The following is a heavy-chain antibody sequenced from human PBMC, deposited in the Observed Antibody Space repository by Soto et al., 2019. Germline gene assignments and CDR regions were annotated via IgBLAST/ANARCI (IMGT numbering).Heavy chain of an antibody. V-gene: IGHV3-48*04. Sequence: GASLRLSCAASGFTFSSYAMSWVRQAPGKGLEWVSYISSSGSTIYYADSVKGRFTISRDNAKNSVYLQMSSLRADDTAVYYCAKDFSDISGSFDYWGRGALVTAPQ. CDR1: GFTFSSYA. D-gene: IGHD3-22*01. CDR2: ISSSGSTI. CDR3: AKDFSDISGSFDY. J-gene: IGHJ4*02.